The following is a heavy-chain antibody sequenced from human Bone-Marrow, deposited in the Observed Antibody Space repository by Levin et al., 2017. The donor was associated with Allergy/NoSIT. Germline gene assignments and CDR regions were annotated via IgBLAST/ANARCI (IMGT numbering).Heavy chain of an antibody. CDR1: GFTFGDYA. CDR3: ARYPSSLVSTDSFGD. CDR2: IRTNTYGGST. J-gene: IGHJ4*02. Sequence: GGSLRLSCTASGFTFGDYAMSWFRQAPGKGLEWVGFIRTNTYGGSTEYAASVKGRFTISSDDSKSIVYLQMNSLKTEDTAVYSCARYPSSLVSTDSFGDWGQESLVTVSS. D-gene: IGHD5/OR15-5a*01. V-gene: IGHV3-49*03.